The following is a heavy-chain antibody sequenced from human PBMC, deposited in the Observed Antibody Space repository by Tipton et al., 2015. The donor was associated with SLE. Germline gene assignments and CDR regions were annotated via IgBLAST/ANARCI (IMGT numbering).Heavy chain of an antibody. D-gene: IGHD4-11*01. Sequence: TLSLTCTVSLYSIGSGFYWDWVRQAPGKGLEWVATMHHNGSTYYNPSLRSRVAVSMDTSRNQFSLRLKSVTAADTAVYYCARGGHSNSPNWFDPWGQGTLITVSS. CDR1: LYSIGSGFY. CDR2: MHHNGST. CDR3: ARGGHSNSPNWFDP. J-gene: IGHJ5*02. V-gene: IGHV4-38-2*02.